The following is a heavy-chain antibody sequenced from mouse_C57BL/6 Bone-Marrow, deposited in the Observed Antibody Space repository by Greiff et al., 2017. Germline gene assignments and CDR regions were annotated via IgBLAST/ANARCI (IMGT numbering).Heavy chain of an antibody. D-gene: IGHD1-1*01. CDR2: INPNNGGT. Sequence: EVQLQQSGPELVKPGASVKISCKASGYTFTDYYMNWVKQSHGKSLEWIGDINPNNGGTSYNQKFKGKATLTVDKSSSTAYMELRSLTSEDSAVYYCAREGQIITTVVATVDYWGQGTTLTVSS. CDR1: GYTFTDYY. V-gene: IGHV1-26*01. J-gene: IGHJ2*01. CDR3: AREGQIITTVVATVDY.